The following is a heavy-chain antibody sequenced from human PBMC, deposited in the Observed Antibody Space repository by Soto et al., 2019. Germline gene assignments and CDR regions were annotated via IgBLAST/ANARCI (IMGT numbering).Heavy chain of an antibody. CDR2: IYCDDDK. CDR3: EHRREYSTSFSY. J-gene: IGHJ4*02. V-gene: IGHV2-5*02. Sequence: QITLKESGPTLVKPTQTLTLTFTFSGFSRSTSGVCVGWIRQPPGKALEWFALIYCDDDKRYSPSLKSRRTITKDTSKNQVVVTMTNMDPVDTAKYYCEHRREYSTSFSYWGQGSLVTVSS. D-gene: IGHD4-4*01. CDR1: GFSRSTSGVC.